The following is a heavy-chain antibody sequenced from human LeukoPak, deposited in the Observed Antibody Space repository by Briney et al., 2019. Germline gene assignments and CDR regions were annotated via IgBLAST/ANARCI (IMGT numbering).Heavy chain of an antibody. D-gene: IGHD3-10*01. V-gene: IGHV3-23*01. CDR1: GFTFTDYA. CDR3: AKGTTDYGSGYGMDV. J-gene: IGHJ6*04. CDR2: ISGIATGGNT. Sequence: PGGSLRLSCATSGFTFTDYAMNWVRQAPGTGLEWVSAISGIATGGNTYYRDSVKGQFTISRDNSKNMLYLEMNSLRAEDTAVYYCAKGTTDYGSGYGMDVWGKGTTVTVSS.